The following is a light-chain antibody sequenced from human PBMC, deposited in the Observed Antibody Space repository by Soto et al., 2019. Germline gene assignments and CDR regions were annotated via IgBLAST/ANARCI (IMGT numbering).Light chain of an antibody. J-gene: IGKJ1*01. CDR3: QQYYDWPPWT. Sequence: EIVLTQSPGTLSLSPGERATLSCRASQSVSRNLAWYQQKPGQAPRLLVYGVSTRATGIPARFSGSGSGTEFTLTISSLQSEDFAVYYCQQYYDWPPWTFGQGTKVDIK. CDR1: QSVSRN. CDR2: GVS. V-gene: IGKV3-15*01.